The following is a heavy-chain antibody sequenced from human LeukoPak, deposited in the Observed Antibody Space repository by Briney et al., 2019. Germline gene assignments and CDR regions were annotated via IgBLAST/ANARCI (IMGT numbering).Heavy chain of an antibody. CDR2: MDPSGSQK. CDR1: GFTFSSYG. D-gene: IGHD1-1*01. CDR3: AIWTSGNF. V-gene: IGHV3-7*01. J-gene: IGHJ4*02. Sequence: GRSLRLSCAASGFTFSSYGMHWVRQAPGKGLEWVANMDPSGSQKRYVDSVKGRFTISKDNSGTSLYLDMYSLRDEDTAIYYCAIWTSGNFWGQGTLVTVSS.